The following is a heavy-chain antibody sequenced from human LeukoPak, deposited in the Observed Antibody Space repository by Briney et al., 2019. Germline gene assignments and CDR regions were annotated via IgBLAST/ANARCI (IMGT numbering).Heavy chain of an antibody. D-gene: IGHD1-26*01. J-gene: IGHJ4*02. CDR1: GFTFSSYW. CDR2: IKQDGSEK. V-gene: IGHV3-7*01. CDR3: AREGSGSYGGRDYFDY. Sequence: GGSLRLSCAASGFTFSSYWMSWVRQAPGKGLEWVANIKQDGSEKYYVDSVKGRFTISRGNAKNSLYLQMNSLRAEDTAVYYCAREGSGSYGGRDYFDYWGQGTLVTVSP.